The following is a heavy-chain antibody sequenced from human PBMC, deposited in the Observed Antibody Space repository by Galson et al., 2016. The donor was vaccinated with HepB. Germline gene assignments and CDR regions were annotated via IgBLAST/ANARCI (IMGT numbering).Heavy chain of an antibody. CDR2: IYYTGSA. D-gene: IGHD2-2*01. CDR3: ARVAQLPYWNFDY. CDR1: GDSMSHYQ. Sequence: SETLSLTCTVSGDSMSHYQWSWIRQSPGKGLEWLGQIYYTGSANYNTSLKSRVTMSLETSNNQFSLRLTSVTASDTALYFCARVAQLPYWNFDYWGRGTLVAVSS. J-gene: IGHJ4*02. V-gene: IGHV4-59*01.